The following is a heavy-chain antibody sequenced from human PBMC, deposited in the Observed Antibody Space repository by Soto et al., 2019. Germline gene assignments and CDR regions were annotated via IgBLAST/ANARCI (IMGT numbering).Heavy chain of an antibody. J-gene: IGHJ4*02. V-gene: IGHV3-74*01. Sequence: EVQLVESGGGLVQPGGSLRLSCAASGFSFSRYWIHWVRQAPGRGLVWVSRIKTEGSSTDYADSVKGRFTISRDNGKNSLYLQMNSLSAEATAVYYCAKREGNTYGLFHWGQGTLVTVSS. CDR2: IKTEGSST. CDR3: AKREGNTYGLFH. D-gene: IGHD5-18*01. CDR1: GFSFSRYW.